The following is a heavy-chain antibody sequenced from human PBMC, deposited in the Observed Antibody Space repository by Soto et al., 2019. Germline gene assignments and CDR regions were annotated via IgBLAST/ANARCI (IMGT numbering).Heavy chain of an antibody. CDR2: IWYDGSNK. D-gene: IGHD3-10*01. CDR3: ARDLYYYGSPYGY. Sequence: PGGSLRLSCATSGFTFSSYGMHWVRQAPGKGLEWVAVIWYDGSNKYYADSVKGRFTISRDNSKNTLYLQMNSLRAEDTAVYYCARDLYYYGSPYGYWGQGTPVTVSS. V-gene: IGHV3-33*01. CDR1: GFTFSSYG. J-gene: IGHJ4*02.